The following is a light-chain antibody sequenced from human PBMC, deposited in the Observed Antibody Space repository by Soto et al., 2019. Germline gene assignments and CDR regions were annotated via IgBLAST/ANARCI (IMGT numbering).Light chain of an antibody. V-gene: IGLV1-40*01. Sequence: QAVVTQPPSVSGAPGQRVTISCTGSSSNIGAGYDVHWYQQLPGTAPKLLIYGNSNRPSGVPDRFSGSKSGTSASLAITGLQAEDEADYYCQSYDSSLSGLYVFGTWTKVTVL. CDR2: GNS. CDR1: SSNIGAGYD. CDR3: QSYDSSLSGLYV. J-gene: IGLJ1*01.